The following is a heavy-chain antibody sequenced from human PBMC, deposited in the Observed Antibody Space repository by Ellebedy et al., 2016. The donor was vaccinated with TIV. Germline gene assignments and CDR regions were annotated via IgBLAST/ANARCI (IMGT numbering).Heavy chain of an antibody. D-gene: IGHD1-1*01. V-gene: IGHV1-69*13. CDR3: AKGPTRGTRTY. CDR2: IIPIFGTA. J-gene: IGHJ4*02. Sequence: ASVKVSCKASGYTFTSYYMHWVRQAPGQGLEWMGGIIPIFGTANYAQKFQGRVTITADESTSTAYMELSTLRSEDTAVYYCAKGPTRGTRTYWGQGTLVTV. CDR1: GYTFTSYY.